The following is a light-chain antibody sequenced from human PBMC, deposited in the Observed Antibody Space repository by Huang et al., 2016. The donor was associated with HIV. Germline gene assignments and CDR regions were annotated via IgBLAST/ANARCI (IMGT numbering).Light chain of an antibody. CDR2: GAS. CDR3: QQYNNWPYT. Sequence: DTVMTQTPATLSVSPGARATLSCRASQSVVSKLAWFQQKPGQAPRLLIHGASTRATGIPSRFSVSGSGTEFTLTISSLQSEDFAVYYCQQYNNWPYTFGQGTKLEIK. V-gene: IGKV3-15*01. J-gene: IGKJ2*01. CDR1: QSVVSK.